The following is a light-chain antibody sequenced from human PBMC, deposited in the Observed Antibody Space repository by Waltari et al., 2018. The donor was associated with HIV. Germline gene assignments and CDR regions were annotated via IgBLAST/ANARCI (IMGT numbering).Light chain of an antibody. CDR2: GAS. CDR3: HQHYTSPYT. CDR1: QSVLNSSSNKNS. J-gene: IGKJ2*01. Sequence: DIVMTQSPDSLAVSLGERATINCKSSQSVLNSSSNKNSLAWYQQKSGQPPKLLIYGASTRESGVPERFSGSGSGTDFTLTISSLQAADVAVYYCHQHYTSPYTFGQGTKLEIK. V-gene: IGKV4-1*01.